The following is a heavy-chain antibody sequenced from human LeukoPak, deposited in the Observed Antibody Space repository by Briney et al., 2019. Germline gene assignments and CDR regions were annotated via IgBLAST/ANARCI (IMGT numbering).Heavy chain of an antibody. CDR1: GFTFSDYY. Sequence: GGSLRLSCAASGFTFSDYYMSWIRQAPGKGLEWVSVIYSGGNIYYIDSVKGRFTISRDTSKNTLYLQMNSLRAEDTAVYFCASRHCSGGGCYFAGADPFDYWGQGTLVTVSS. V-gene: IGHV3-53*01. CDR3: ASRHCSGGGCYFAGADPFDY. CDR2: IYSGGNI. D-gene: IGHD2-15*01. J-gene: IGHJ4*02.